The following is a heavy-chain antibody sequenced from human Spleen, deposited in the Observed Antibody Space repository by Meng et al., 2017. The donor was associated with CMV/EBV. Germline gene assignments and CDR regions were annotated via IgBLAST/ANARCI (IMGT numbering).Heavy chain of an antibody. J-gene: IGHJ4*02. Sequence: SGGSISSGGSSWSWIRQHPGKGLEWIGYIYYSGSTYYNPSLKSRVTISVDTSKNQFSLKLSSVTAADTAVYYCARDPRTRWGAFDYWGQGTLVTVSS. D-gene: IGHD2-2*01. V-gene: IGHV4-31*02. CDR3: ARDPRTRWGAFDY. CDR2: IYYSGST. CDR1: GGSISSGGSS.